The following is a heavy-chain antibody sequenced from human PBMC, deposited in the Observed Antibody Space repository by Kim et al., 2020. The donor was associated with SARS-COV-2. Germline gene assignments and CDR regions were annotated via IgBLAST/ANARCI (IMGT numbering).Heavy chain of an antibody. V-gene: IGHV1-46*01. J-gene: IGHJ6*02. CDR2: INPRGCST. D-gene: IGHD3-3*01. CDR3: ARDEYHYDFWSGLRVAEVDAPYYYSGMDV. Sequence: ASVKVSCKASGYTFTSYYMHWVRQAPGQGLEWMGIINPRGCSTSYAQKFQGRVTMTRDTSTSTVYMELSSLRSEDTAVYYCARDEYHYDFWSGLRVAEVDAPYYYSGMDVWGQGTTVTVSS. CDR1: GYTFTSYY.